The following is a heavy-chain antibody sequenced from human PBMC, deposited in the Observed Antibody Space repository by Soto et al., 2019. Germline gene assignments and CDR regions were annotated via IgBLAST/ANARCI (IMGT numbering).Heavy chain of an antibody. V-gene: IGHV3-23*01. Sequence: GGSLRLSCAASGFSFSTCGMSWVRQAPGKGLEWVSAISGSGGSTYYADSVKGRFTISRDNSKNTLYLQMNSLRAEDTAVYYCAREEVGATTGFDYWGKGTLVTVSS. J-gene: IGHJ4*02. D-gene: IGHD1-26*01. CDR1: GFSFSTCG. CDR2: ISGSGGST. CDR3: AREEVGATTGFDY.